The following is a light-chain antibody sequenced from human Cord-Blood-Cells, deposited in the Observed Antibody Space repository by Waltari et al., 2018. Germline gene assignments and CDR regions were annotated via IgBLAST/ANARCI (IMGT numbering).Light chain of an antibody. CDR2: AAS. J-gene: IGKJ2*01. CDR1: QGLSSY. CDR3: QQYYSFPYT. Sequence: IWLPQPPYLLSASKGHSVTISCRMSQGLSSYLAWDQQKPGKAPEILIYAASTLQSGVPSRFSGSGSGTDFTLTISCLQSEDFATYYCQQYYSFPYTFGQGTKLEIK. V-gene: IGKV1D-8*01.